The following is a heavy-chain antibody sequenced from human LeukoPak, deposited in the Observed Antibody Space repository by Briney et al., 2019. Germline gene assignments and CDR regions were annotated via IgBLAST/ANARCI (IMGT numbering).Heavy chain of an antibody. V-gene: IGHV3-30*02. D-gene: IGHD6-13*01. CDR3: ARGGGSSSWYDHWYFDL. Sequence: GESLGLSCAASGFTFSSYGMNWVRQAPGKGLEWVAFIRFDGRDKYYADSVKGRFTISRDNSKNTLDLQMNSLRAEDTAVYYCARGGGSSSWYDHWYFDLWGRGTLVTVSS. CDR2: IRFDGRDK. J-gene: IGHJ2*01. CDR1: GFTFSSYG.